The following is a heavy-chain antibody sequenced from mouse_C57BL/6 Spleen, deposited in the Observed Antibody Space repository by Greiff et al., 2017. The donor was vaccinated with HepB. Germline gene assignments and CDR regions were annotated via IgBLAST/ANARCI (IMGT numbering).Heavy chain of an antibody. D-gene: IGHD2-5*01. CDR2: IYPGDGDT. V-gene: IGHV1-80*01. CDR3: AREEAYYSNSPYAMDY. CDR1: GYAFSSYW. J-gene: IGHJ4*01. Sequence: VKLMESGAELVKPGASVKISCKASGYAFSSYWMNWVKQRPGKGLEWIGQIYPGDGDTNYNGKFKGKATLTADKSSSTAYMQLSSLTSEDSAVYFCAREEAYYSNSPYAMDYWGQGTSVTVSS.